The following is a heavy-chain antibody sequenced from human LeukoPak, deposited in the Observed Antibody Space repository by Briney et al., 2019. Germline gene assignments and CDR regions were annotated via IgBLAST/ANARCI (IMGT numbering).Heavy chain of an antibody. CDR3: ARVAPGGGSGWEFDY. D-gene: IGHD6-19*01. V-gene: IGHV4-4*07. CDR2: VYNSGST. Sequence: SETLSLTCIVSGGSLSSYYWSWIRQPAGKGLEWIGRVYNSGSTNYNPSLKSRVTMSVDTSKNQFSLKLSSVTAADTAVYYCARVAPGGGSGWEFDYWGQGTLVTVSS. CDR1: GGSLSSYY. J-gene: IGHJ4*02.